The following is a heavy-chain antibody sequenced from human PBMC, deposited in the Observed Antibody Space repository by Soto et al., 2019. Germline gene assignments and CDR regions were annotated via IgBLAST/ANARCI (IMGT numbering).Heavy chain of an antibody. J-gene: IGHJ3*02. V-gene: IGHV3-30-3*01. Sequence: PGGSLRLSCAASGFTFSSYAMHWVRQAPGKGLEWVAVISYDGSNKYYADSVKGRFTISRDNSKDTLYLQMNSLRAEDTAVYYRARELTADAFDIWGQGTMVTVSS. CDR1: GFTFSSYA. CDR2: ISYDGSNK. D-gene: IGHD2-21*02. CDR3: ARELTADAFDI.